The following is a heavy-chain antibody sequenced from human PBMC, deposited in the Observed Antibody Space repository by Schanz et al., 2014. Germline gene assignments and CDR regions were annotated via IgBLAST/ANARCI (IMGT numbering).Heavy chain of an antibody. CDR2: LSEGGGGT. D-gene: IGHD3-10*01. Sequence: EVQLVESGGGLVQPGGSLRLSCAASGFTFSSYAMSWVRQAPGKGLEWVSALSEGGGGTHYADSVRGRFTISRDNSRDTVYLQMNSLRADDTAMYYCARWFLIRGVILDSWGQGTLXTVSS. V-gene: IGHV3-23*04. CDR3: ARWFLIRGVILDS. J-gene: IGHJ4*02. CDR1: GFTFSSYA.